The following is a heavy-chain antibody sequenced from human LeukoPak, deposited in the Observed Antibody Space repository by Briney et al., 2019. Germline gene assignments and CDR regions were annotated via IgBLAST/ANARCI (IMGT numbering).Heavy chain of an antibody. CDR1: GGTFGSYA. D-gene: IGHD3-22*01. Sequence: SVKVSCKASGGTFGSYAISWVRQAPGQGLEWMGGIIPIFGTANYAQKFQGRVTITADESTSTAYMELSSLRSEDTAVYYCARDPQFYYDSSGYLTYTWFDPWGQGTLVTVSS. V-gene: IGHV1-69*01. CDR2: IIPIFGTA. J-gene: IGHJ5*02. CDR3: ARDPQFYYDSSGYLTYTWFDP.